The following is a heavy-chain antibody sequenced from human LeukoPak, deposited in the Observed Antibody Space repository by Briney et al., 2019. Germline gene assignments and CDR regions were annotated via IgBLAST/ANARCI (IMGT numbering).Heavy chain of an antibody. D-gene: IGHD1-1*01. V-gene: IGHV4-39*07. J-gene: IGHJ3*02. CDR1: GGSISSSSYY. CDR3: ARNVPVQTSGAFDI. CDR2: IYYSGST. Sequence: PSETLSLTCTVSGGSISSSSYYWGWIRQPPGKGLEWIGSIYYSGSTYYNPSLKSRVTISVDTSKNQFSLKLSSVTAADTAVYYCARNVPVQTSGAFDIWGQGTMVTVSS.